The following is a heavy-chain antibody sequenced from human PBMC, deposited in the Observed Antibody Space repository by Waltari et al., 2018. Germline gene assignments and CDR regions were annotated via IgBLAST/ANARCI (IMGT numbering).Heavy chain of an antibody. V-gene: IGHV1-2*02. CDR2: INPNSGGT. CDR1: GYTFTGYY. CDR3: ARVAYYYDSSGYFRPFDY. J-gene: IGHJ4*02. D-gene: IGHD3-22*01. Sequence: QVQLVQSGAEVKKPGASVKVSCKASGYTFTGYYMHWVRQAPGQGLEWRGWINPNSGGTNYAQKFQGRVTMTRDTSISTAYMELSRLRSDDTAVYYCARVAYYYDSSGYFRPFDYWGQGTLVTVSS.